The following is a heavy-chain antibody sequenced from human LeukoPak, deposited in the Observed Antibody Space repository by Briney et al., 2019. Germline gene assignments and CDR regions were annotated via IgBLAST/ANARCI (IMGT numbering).Heavy chain of an antibody. CDR2: INSDGSST. V-gene: IGHV3-74*01. CDR1: GFTFSSYW. J-gene: IGHJ3*02. D-gene: IGHD5-18*01. CDR3: ARDREGDTAMVTYAFDI. Sequence: PGGSLRLSCAASGFTFSSYWMHWVRQAPGKGLVWVSRINSDGSSTSYADSVKGRFTISRDNAKNTLYLQMNSLRAEDTAVYYCARDREGDTAMVTYAFDIWGQGTMVTVSS.